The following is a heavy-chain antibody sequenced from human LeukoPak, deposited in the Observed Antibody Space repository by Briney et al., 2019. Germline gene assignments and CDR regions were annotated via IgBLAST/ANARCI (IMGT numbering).Heavy chain of an antibody. Sequence: SVKVSCKASGGTFSSYAISWVRQAPGQGLEWMGGIIPIFGTANYAQKFQGRVTITTDESTSTAHMELSSLRSEDTAVYYCASSRYCSSTSCYLDYWGQGTLVTVSS. D-gene: IGHD2-2*01. J-gene: IGHJ4*02. CDR1: GGTFSSYA. V-gene: IGHV1-69*05. CDR3: ASSRYCSSTSCYLDY. CDR2: IIPIFGTA.